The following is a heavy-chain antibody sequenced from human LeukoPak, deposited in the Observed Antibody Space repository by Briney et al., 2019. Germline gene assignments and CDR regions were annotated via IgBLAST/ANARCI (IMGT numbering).Heavy chain of an antibody. V-gene: IGHV4-30-4*01. J-gene: IGHJ5*02. Sequence: SETLSLTCTVSGRPISSGDYYWSWIPQPPGKGLGWNGYIYYSGSTYYNPSLKSRVTISVDTSKNQFSLKLSSVTAADTAVYYCATAPKVPADSNWFDPWGQGTLVTVSS. CDR2: IYYSGST. CDR3: ATAPKVPADSNWFDP. CDR1: GRPISSGDYY. D-gene: IGHD2-2*01.